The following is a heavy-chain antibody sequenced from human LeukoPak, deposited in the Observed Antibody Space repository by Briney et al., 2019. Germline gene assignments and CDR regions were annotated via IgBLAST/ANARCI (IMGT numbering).Heavy chain of an antibody. D-gene: IGHD2-8*01. Sequence: GGSLRLSCAASGFTFTNYFMTWVPQAPGRGLEWVANINEDGSEKNYVGSVKGRFTISRDNAKNSLYLQMNSLRAEDTAVYYCATYRYCTNGVCYRFDYWGQGTLVTVSS. V-gene: IGHV3-7*01. CDR1: GFTFTNYF. CDR3: ATYRYCTNGVCYRFDY. J-gene: IGHJ4*02. CDR2: INEDGSEK.